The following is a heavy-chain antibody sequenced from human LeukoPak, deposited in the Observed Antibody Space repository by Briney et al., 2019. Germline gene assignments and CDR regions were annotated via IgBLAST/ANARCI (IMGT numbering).Heavy chain of an antibody. D-gene: IGHD6-19*01. J-gene: IGHJ5*02. CDR2: INPNSGGT. Sequence: GASLKVSCKASGYTFTDYYIHWMRQAPGQGPKWMGRINPNSGGTNYGEKFQGRVSMTRDTSISTAYMGLSRLRSDDTAVYYCARDNSGWYFATWGQGTLVTVSS. CDR3: ARDNSGWYFAT. V-gene: IGHV1-2*06. CDR1: GYTFTDYY.